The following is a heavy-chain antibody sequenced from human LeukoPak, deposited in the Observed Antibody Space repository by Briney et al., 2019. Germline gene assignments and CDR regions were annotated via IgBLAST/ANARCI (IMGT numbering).Heavy chain of an antibody. CDR2: IYYSGST. CDR3: ATRRSTVWWLIDY. J-gene: IGHJ4*02. CDR1: GGSISSGDYY. Sequence: SETLSLTCTVSGGSISSGDYYWSWIRRPPGKGLEWIGYIYYSGSTYYNPSLKSRVTISVDTSKNQFSLKLSSVTAADAAVHYCATRRSTVWWLIDYWGQGTLVTVSS. V-gene: IGHV4-30-4*08. D-gene: IGHD5-12*01.